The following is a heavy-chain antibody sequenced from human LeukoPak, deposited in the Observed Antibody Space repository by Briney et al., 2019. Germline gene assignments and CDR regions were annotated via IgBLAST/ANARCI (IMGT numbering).Heavy chain of an antibody. CDR3: ARTYGDYATYFDY. V-gene: IGHV3-30*04. Sequence: GGSLRLSCAASGFTFNNYAMNWVRQAPGKGLEWVAVISSDGSNKYYAGSVKGRLTISRDNSKSTLYLQMNSLRVDDTAVYYCARTYGDYATYFDYWGQGTLVTVSS. CDR2: ISSDGSNK. J-gene: IGHJ4*02. D-gene: IGHD4-17*01. CDR1: GFTFNNYA.